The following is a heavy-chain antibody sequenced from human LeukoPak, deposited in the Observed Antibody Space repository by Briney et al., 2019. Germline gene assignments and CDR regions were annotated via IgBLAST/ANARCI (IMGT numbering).Heavy chain of an antibody. CDR2: ISGSGGST. V-gene: IGHV3-23*01. CDR1: GFTFSSYA. Sequence: PGWSLRPSRAATGFTFSSYAISGVRQAPGKGLESVSAISGSGGSTYYADSVKGRFTISRDNSKNTLYLQMNSLRAEDTAVYYCAKVKTVAGYFDYWGQGTLVTVSS. D-gene: IGHD6-19*01. CDR3: AKVKTVAGYFDY. J-gene: IGHJ4*02.